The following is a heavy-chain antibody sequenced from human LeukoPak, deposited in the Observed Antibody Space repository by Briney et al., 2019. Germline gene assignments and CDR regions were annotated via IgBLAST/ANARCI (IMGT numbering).Heavy chain of an antibody. D-gene: IGHD4-17*01. Sequence: PSETLSLTCTVSGRSISSYYWSWIRQPPGKGLEWMGYIYYSGSTNYNPSLRTRLPISVDTSKNQFSLKLSSETAADKAVYYCASTVTTGFDNWGQGTLVTVSS. V-gene: IGHV4-59*01. CDR1: GRSISSYY. J-gene: IGHJ4*02. CDR3: ASTVTTGFDN. CDR2: IYYSGST.